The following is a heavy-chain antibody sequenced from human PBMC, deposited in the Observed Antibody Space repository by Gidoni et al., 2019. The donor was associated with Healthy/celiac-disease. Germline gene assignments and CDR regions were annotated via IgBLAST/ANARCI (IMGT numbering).Heavy chain of an antibody. J-gene: IGHJ4*02. V-gene: IGHV3-49*04. CDR2: IRSKAYGGTT. Sequence: EVQLVESGGGLVQPGRSLRLPCTASGFTFGDYAMSWVRQAPGKGLEWVGFIRSKAYGGTTEYAASVKGRFTISRDDSKSIAYLQMNSLKTEDTAVYYCTRKGVGATYFDYWGQGTLVTVSS. CDR3: TRKGVGATYFDY. D-gene: IGHD1-26*01. CDR1: GFTFGDYA.